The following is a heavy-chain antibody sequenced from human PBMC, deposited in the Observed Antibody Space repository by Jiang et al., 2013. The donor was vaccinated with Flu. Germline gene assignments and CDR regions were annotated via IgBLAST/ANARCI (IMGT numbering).Heavy chain of an antibody. Sequence: GAEVKKPGASVKVSCKASGYTFTSYYMHWVRQAPGQGLEWMGIINPSGGSTSYAQKFQGRVTMTRDTSTSTVYMELSSLRSEDTAVYYCARLGGSGSYTRLGWFDPWGQGTLVTVSS. D-gene: IGHD3-10*01. CDR1: GYTFTSYY. J-gene: IGHJ5*02. V-gene: IGHV1-46*03. CDR2: INPSGGST. CDR3: ARLGGSGSYTRLGWFDP.